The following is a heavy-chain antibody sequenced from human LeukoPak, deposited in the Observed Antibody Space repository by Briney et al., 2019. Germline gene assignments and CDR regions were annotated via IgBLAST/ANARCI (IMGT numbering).Heavy chain of an antibody. Sequence: SQTLSLTCTVSGGSISSGSYYWSWIRQPAGKGLEWIGRIYTSGSTNYNPSLKSRVTISVDTSKNQFSLKLSSVTAADTAVYYCARFYVGLWAPDYWGQGTLVTVSS. CDR3: ARFYVGLWAPDY. D-gene: IGHD5-18*01. CDR1: GGSISSGSYY. CDR2: IYTSGST. J-gene: IGHJ4*02. V-gene: IGHV4-61*02.